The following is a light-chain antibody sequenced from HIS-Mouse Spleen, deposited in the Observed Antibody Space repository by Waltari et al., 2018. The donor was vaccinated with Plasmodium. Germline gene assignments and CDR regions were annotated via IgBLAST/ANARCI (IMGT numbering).Light chain of an antibody. Sequence: DIQMTQSPSPCLASLGDRAPINCRAIQSISNYLNWYQQKPGKAPKFLIYAPSPLQSGVPSRFSGSGAGKDFTLTISSLQHEDFATYYCQQSNSTWTFGQGTKVEIK. J-gene: IGKJ1*01. V-gene: IGKV1-39*01. CDR2: APS. CDR3: QQSNSTWT. CDR1: QSISNY.